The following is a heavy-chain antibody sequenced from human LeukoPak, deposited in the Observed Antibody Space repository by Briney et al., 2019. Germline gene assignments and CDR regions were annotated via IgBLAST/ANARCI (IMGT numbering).Heavy chain of an antibody. V-gene: IGHV1-69*05. CDR1: GGTFSSYA. D-gene: IGHD5-12*01. CDR3: ARAMRRYSGYDLWKGGSYYFDY. J-gene: IGHJ4*02. CDR2: IIPIFGTA. Sequence: SVKVSCKASGGTFSSYAISWVRQAPGQGLEWMGGIIPIFGTANYAQKFQGRVTITTDESTSTAYMELSSLRSEDTAVYYCARAMRRYSGYDLWKGGSYYFDYWGQGTLVTVSS.